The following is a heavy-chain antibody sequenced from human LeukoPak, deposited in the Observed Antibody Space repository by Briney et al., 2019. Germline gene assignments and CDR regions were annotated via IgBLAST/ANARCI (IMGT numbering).Heavy chain of an antibody. CDR3: AKGIAGHVDY. Sequence: GGTLRLSCAASGFTLTSYAMGGVPDGPGKGLEWVSAISGSGGSTYYADSVKGRFTISRDNSKNPLYLQMNSLRAEDTAVYYCAKGIAGHVDYWGQGTLVTVSS. CDR2: ISGSGGST. J-gene: IGHJ4*02. V-gene: IGHV3-23*01. CDR1: GFTLTSYA. D-gene: IGHD2-15*01.